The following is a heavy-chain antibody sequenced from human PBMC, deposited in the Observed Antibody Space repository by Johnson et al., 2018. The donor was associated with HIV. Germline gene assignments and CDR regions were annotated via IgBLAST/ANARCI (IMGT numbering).Heavy chain of an antibody. D-gene: IGHD6-19*01. CDR3: AREGGAVASRGFDI. V-gene: IGHV3-30-3*01. Sequence: VQLVESGGGVVQPGRSLRLSCAASGFTFSSYAMHWVRQAPGKGLEWVAVISYDGSNKYYADSVKGRFTISRDNSKNTLYLQMNSLRAEDTAVYYCAREGGAVASRGFDIWGQGTMVTVSS. CDR1: GFTFSSYA. J-gene: IGHJ3*02. CDR2: ISYDGSNK.